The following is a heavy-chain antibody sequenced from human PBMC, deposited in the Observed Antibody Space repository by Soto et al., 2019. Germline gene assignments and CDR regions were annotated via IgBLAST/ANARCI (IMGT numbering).Heavy chain of an antibody. V-gene: IGHV3-23*01. CDR1: GFIFSSYA. CDR2: ISGSGGST. D-gene: IGHD2-2*01. J-gene: IGHJ5*02. CDR3: AMEKSSTGCSMWFDP. Sequence: GGSLRLSCAASGFIFSSYAMSWVRQAPGKGLEWVSAISGSGGSTYYADSVKGRFTISRDNSKNTLYLQMNSLRAEDTAVYYCAMEKSSTGCSMWFDPWGQGTLVTVSS.